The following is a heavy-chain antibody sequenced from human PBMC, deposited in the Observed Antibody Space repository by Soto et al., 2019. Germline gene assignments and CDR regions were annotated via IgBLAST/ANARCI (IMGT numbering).Heavy chain of an antibody. D-gene: IGHD3-22*01. CDR3: AKLGAVVKYYFDY. V-gene: IGHV3-23*01. CDR1: GFTFSSYA. CDR2: ISGSGGST. J-gene: IGHJ4*02. Sequence: EVQLLESGGGLVQPGGSLRLSCAASGFTFSSYAMSWVRQAPGKGLEWVSAISGSGGSTYYADSVKGRFTISRDNSKNTLYLQMNSLRAEDTAVYYCAKLGAVVKYYFDYWGQATLVTVSS.